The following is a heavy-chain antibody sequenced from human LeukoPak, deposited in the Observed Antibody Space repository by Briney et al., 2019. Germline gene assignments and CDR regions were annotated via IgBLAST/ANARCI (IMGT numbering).Heavy chain of an antibody. V-gene: IGHV3-7*01. CDR3: ARVGSLGYCSGGSCPGDY. D-gene: IGHD2-15*01. Sequence: QPGGSLRLSCAASGFTFSIYWMSWVRQAPGKGLEWVASIKHNGNETYYVDSVKGRITISRDNAKNSLYLQMNSLRAEDTAVYYCARVGSLGYCSGGSCPGDYWGQGTLVTVSS. CDR2: IKHNGNET. CDR1: GFTFSIYW. J-gene: IGHJ4*02.